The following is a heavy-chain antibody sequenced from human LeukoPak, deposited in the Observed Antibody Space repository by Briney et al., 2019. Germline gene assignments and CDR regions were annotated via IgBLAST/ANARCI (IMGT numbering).Heavy chain of an antibody. J-gene: IGHJ3*01. V-gene: IGHV4-4*02. CDR2: IYHSGST. Sequence: SGTLSLTCAVSGGSISSGNWWSWVRQPPGKGLEWIGEIYHSGSTNYNPSLKSRLTISVDKSKNQFSPKLTSVTAADTAVYYCARNWDFWGQGTMVTVSS. D-gene: IGHD1-26*01. CDR1: GGSISSGNW. CDR3: ARNWDF.